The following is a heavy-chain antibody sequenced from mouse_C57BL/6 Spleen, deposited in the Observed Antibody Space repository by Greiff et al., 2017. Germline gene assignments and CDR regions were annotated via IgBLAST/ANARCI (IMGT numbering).Heavy chain of an antibody. J-gene: IGHJ4*01. Sequence: EVQLMQSGGGLVQPGGSLKLSCAASGFTFSDYYMYWVRQTPEKRLEWVAYISNGGGNTYYPDTVKGRFTISRDNAKNTLYLQMSRLKSEDTAMYYCARHGYGSSSYAMDYWGQGTSVTVSS. CDR1: GFTFSDYY. CDR3: ARHGYGSSSYAMDY. D-gene: IGHD1-1*01. V-gene: IGHV5-12*01. CDR2: ISNGGGNT.